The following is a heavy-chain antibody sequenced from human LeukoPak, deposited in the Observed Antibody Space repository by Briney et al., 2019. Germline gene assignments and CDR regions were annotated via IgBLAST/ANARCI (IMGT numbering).Heavy chain of an antibody. Sequence: GGSLRLSCAASGFTVSSNYMSWVRQAPGKGLEWVSVIYSGGSTYYADSVKGRFTISRDNSKNTLYLQMNSLRAEDTAVYYCAKDGREWPRSLDYWGQGTLVTVSS. V-gene: IGHV3-53*01. CDR1: GFTVSSNY. D-gene: IGHD5-12*01. CDR2: IYSGGST. CDR3: AKDGREWPRSLDY. J-gene: IGHJ4*02.